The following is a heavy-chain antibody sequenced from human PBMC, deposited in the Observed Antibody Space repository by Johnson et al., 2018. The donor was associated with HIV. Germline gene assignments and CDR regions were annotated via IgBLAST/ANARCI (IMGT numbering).Heavy chain of an antibody. CDR1: GLSFSSYG. D-gene: IGHD2-21*02. V-gene: IGHV3-33*03. CDR3: AKDCRDCGTFDI. J-gene: IGHJ3*02. Sequence: QVQLVESGGGVVQPGRSVRLSCAASGLSFSSYGMEWVRQAPGKGLEWVAVIWSDGSNKHYADSVKGRFTISRDNAKNSLYLQMNSLRVEDTALYYCAKDCRDCGTFDIWGQGTMVTVSS. CDR2: IWSDGSNK.